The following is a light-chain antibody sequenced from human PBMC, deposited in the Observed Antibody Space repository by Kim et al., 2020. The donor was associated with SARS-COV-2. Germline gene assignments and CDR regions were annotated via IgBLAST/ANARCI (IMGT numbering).Light chain of an antibody. V-gene: IGLV3-19*01. J-gene: IGLJ3*02. CDR3: NSRDSSGNHWV. CDR1: SLRRYS. CDR2: DNN. Sequence: AFGPPVSITCQGDSLRRYSASWYQQKPGQAPVLVIYDNNNRPSGIPDRFSGSSSGSTASLTITGAQAEDEADYYCNSRDSSGNHWVFGGGTQLTVL.